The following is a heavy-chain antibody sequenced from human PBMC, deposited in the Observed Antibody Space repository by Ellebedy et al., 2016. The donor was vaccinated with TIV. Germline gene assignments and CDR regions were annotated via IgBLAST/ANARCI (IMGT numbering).Heavy chain of an antibody. CDR2: INAGNGNT. CDR3: ARDPLQSKALYYYGMDV. Sequence: ASVKVSCXASGYTFTTYGMHWVRQAPGQRLEWMGWINAGNGNTKYSQKFQGRVTITRDTSASTAYMELSSLRSEDTAVYYCARDPLQSKALYYYGMDVWGQGTTVTVSS. D-gene: IGHD4-11*01. V-gene: IGHV1-3*01. J-gene: IGHJ6*02. CDR1: GYTFTTYG.